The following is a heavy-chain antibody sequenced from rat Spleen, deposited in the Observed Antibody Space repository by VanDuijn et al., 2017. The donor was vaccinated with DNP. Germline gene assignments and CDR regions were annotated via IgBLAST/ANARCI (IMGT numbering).Heavy chain of an antibody. J-gene: IGHJ2*01. CDR1: GFTFSDYY. Sequence: EVQLVESDGGLVQPGRSLKLSCAASGFTFSDYYMAWVRQAPRKGLEWVASISYEGITTYYGDSVKGRFTISRDKAKNTQYLQMDSLRSDDTAAYYGARGADGFDYWGQGLMVTVSS. CDR3: ARGADGFDY. V-gene: IGHV5-22*01. CDR2: ISYEGITT. D-gene: IGHD1-6*01.